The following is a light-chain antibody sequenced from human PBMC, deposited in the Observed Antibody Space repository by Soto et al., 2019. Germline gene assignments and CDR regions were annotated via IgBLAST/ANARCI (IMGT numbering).Light chain of an antibody. CDR3: SSYAGSNNLYV. J-gene: IGLJ1*01. V-gene: IGLV2-8*01. CDR1: SSDVGGYNY. Sequence: QSVLTQPPSASGSPGQSVTISCTGTSSDVGGYNYVSWYQQHPGKAPKLMIYDVNKRPSGVPDRFSGSKSGNTASLTVSGLQAEDEADYYCSSYAGSNNLYVFGTGTKLTVL. CDR2: DVN.